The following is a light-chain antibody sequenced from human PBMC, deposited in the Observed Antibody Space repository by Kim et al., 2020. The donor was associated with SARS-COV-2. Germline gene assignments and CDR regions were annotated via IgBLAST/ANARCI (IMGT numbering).Light chain of an antibody. CDR2: DVY. CDR3: QHYDNWPLA. Sequence: PGERVTLSCRASESLRSNLAWYQQKAGQAPRLLIYDVYTRATGVPARFSGSGSGTEFTLTISSLESEDFALYYCQHYDNWPLAFGGGTKVDIK. J-gene: IGKJ4*01. V-gene: IGKV3-15*01. CDR1: ESLRSN.